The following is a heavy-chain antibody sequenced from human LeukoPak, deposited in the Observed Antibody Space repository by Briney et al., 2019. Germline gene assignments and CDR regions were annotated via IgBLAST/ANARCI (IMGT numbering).Heavy chain of an antibody. V-gene: IGHV3-33*01. J-gene: IGHJ3*02. CDR3: VREQYGDDDAFDI. D-gene: IGHD4-17*01. Sequence: GGSLRLSCAASGFTFSSYGMHWVRQAPGKGLELVGVIWYDGSNKYYADSVKGRFTISRDNSKNTLSLQMNSLRAEDTAVYYCVREQYGDDDAFDIWGQGTMVTVSS. CDR2: IWYDGSNK. CDR1: GFTFSSYG.